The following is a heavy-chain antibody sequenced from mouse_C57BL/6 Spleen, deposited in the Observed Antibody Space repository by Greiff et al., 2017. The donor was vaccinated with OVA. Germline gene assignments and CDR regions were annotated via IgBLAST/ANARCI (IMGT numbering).Heavy chain of an antibody. CDR2: INPGDGDT. Sequence: QVQLQQSGPELVKPGASVKLSCKASGYAFSSSWMNWVKQRPGKGLEWIGRINPGDGDTNYNGKFKGKATLTADKSSSTAYMQLSSLTSEDSAVYFCARGYGDFDYWGQGTTLTVSS. CDR3: ARGYGDFDY. V-gene: IGHV1-82*01. CDR1: GYAFSSSW. D-gene: IGHD1-1*02. J-gene: IGHJ2*01.